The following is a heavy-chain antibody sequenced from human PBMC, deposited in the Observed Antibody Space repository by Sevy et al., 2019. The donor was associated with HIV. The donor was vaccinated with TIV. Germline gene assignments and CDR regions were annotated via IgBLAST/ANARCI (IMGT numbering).Heavy chain of an antibody. CDR3: AKGQQLITQSGSYFYYGMNV. J-gene: IGHJ6*02. D-gene: IGHD6-13*01. CDR1: NLTFEDYA. CDR2: ISWNGADI. Sequence: GGSLRLSCAASNLTFEDYAMHGVRRAPGKGLEWVSGISWNGADIGFAASVKGPFTISRDNAKSSVYMQINSLTPEDTGVYYCAKGQQLITQSGSYFYYGMNVWGQGTTVTVSS. V-gene: IGHV3-9*01.